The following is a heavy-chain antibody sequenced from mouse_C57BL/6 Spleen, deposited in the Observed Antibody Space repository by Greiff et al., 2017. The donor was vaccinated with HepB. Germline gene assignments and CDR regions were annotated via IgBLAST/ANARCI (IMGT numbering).Heavy chain of an antibody. V-gene: IGHV1-69*01. Sequence: QVQLQQSGAELVMPGASVKLSCKASGYTFTSYWMHWVKQRPGQGLEWIGEIDPSDSYTNYNQKFKGKSTLTVDKSSSTAYMQLSSLTSEDSAVYYCAHITTVVAGNAMDYWGQGTSVTVSS. D-gene: IGHD1-1*01. CDR3: AHITTVVAGNAMDY. CDR2: IDPSDSYT. CDR1: GYTFTSYW. J-gene: IGHJ4*01.